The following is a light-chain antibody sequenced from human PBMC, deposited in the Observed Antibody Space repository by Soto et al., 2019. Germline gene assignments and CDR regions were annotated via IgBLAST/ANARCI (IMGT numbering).Light chain of an antibody. CDR2: DVS. Sequence: QSALTQPASLSASPGQSITISCTGTSSDVGGYNYVSWYQQHPGKAPKLMIYDVSYWPSGVSNRFSGSKSGNTASLTISGLQAEDEADYYCSSYTNSSPFVFGTGTKVTVL. CDR1: SSDVGGYNY. J-gene: IGLJ1*01. V-gene: IGLV2-14*01. CDR3: SSYTNSSPFV.